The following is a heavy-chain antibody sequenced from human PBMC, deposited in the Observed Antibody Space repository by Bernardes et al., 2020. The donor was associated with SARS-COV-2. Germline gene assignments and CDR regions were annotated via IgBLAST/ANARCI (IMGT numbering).Heavy chain of an antibody. CDR1: GFTFSSYA. CDR2: IKQDGSEE. Sequence: VGSLSLSCAASGFTFSSYAMSWVRQAPGKGLEWVAKIKQDGSEEYYVDSVKGRFTISRDNAKNSMYLQMNNLRAEDTAVYYCATLMIFDGMDVWGQGTTVTVSS. D-gene: IGHD3-3*01. V-gene: IGHV3-7*01. CDR3: ATLMIFDGMDV. J-gene: IGHJ6*02.